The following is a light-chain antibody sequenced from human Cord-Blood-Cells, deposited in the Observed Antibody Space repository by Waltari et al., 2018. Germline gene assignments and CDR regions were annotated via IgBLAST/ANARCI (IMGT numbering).Light chain of an antibody. CDR2: TVS. V-gene: IGLV2-14*01. CDR3: SSYTSSSTVV. CDR1: SSDVGGYNY. Sequence: QSAPTQPASVSGSPGQSITLPCTGTSSDVGGYNYVSWYQQHPGQSPKPRIYTVSKRPAGVSNRFSGSKSGNTASLTIAGLQAEDEADYYCSSYTSSSTVVFGGGTKLTVL. J-gene: IGLJ2*01.